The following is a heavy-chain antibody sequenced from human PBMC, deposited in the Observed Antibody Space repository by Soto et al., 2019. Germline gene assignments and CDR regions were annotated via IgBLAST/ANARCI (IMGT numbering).Heavy chain of an antibody. CDR2: MSGSGGTA. V-gene: IGHV3-23*01. Sequence: EVQLLESGGGLVQPGGSLRLSCAASGFTFSSYAMSWVRQAPGKGLEWVSGMSGSGGTAYYRDSGKGRLTISRDNSKQTLYLQRNSLRAEDTALYYCAKGPIFGVENIYNYWGKGTLVTVS. CDR3: AKGPIFGVENIYNY. J-gene: IGHJ4*02. D-gene: IGHD3-3*01. CDR1: GFTFSSYA.